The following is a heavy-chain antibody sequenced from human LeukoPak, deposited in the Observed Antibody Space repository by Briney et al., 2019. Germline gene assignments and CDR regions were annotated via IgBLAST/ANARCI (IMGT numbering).Heavy chain of an antibody. CDR1: GYTFTSYG. J-gene: IGHJ4*02. D-gene: IGHD1-26*01. CDR3: AREESIGSYQFLXDY. V-gene: IGHV1-18*01. Sequence: ASVKVSCKASGYTFTSYGISWVRQAPGQGLEWMGWISAYNGNTNYAQKLQGRVTMTTDTSTSTAYMEVRSLRSDDTAVYYCAREESIGSYQFLXDYWXXXTLXTVSX. CDR2: ISAYNGNT.